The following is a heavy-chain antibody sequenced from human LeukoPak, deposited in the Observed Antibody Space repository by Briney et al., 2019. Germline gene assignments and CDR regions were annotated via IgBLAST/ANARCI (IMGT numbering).Heavy chain of an antibody. Sequence: SQTLSLTCAVSGGSISSGGYSWSWIRQPPGKGLEWIGYIYHSGSTYYNPSLKSRVTISVDRSKNQFSLKLSSVTAADTAVYYCARIRGYSYGYFDYWGQGNLVTVSS. V-gene: IGHV4-30-2*01. D-gene: IGHD5-18*01. CDR1: GGSISSGGYS. J-gene: IGHJ4*02. CDR2: IYHSGST. CDR3: ARIRGYSYGYFDY.